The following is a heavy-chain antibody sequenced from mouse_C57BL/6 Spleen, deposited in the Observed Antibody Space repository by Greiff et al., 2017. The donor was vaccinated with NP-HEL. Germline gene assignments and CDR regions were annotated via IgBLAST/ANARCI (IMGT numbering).Heavy chain of an antibody. J-gene: IGHJ1*03. CDR2: IYPGDGDT. Sequence: VQLKQSGPELVKPGASVKISCKASGYAFSSSWMNWVKQRPGKGLEWIGRIYPGDGDTNYNGKFKGKATLTADKSSSTAYMQLSSLTSEDSAVYFCARVHYGSSYWYFDVWGTGTTVTVSS. CDR3: ARVHYGSSYWYFDV. CDR1: GYAFSSSW. V-gene: IGHV1-82*01. D-gene: IGHD1-1*01.